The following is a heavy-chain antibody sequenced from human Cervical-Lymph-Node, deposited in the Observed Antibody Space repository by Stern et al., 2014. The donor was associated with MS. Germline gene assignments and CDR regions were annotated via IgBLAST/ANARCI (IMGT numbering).Heavy chain of an antibody. J-gene: IGHJ4*02. Sequence: VQLVESGGGLVKPGGSLRLSCAASGFTFSDYYMSWIRQAPGKGLEWVSYISRSSSYTNYADSVKGRFTISRDNAKNSLYLHMNSLRAEDTAVYCCATSLAAAGTRWGQGTLVTVSS. V-gene: IGHV3-11*06. CDR1: GFTFSDYY. CDR2: ISRSSSYT. D-gene: IGHD6-13*01. CDR3: ATSLAAAGTR.